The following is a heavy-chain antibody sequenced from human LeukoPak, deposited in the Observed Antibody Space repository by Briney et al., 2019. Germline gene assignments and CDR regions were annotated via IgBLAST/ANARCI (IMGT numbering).Heavy chain of an antibody. Sequence: SETLSLTCAVYGGSFSGYYWSWIRQPPGKGLEWIGEINHSGSTNYNPSLKSRVTISVDTSKNQFSLKLSSVTAADTAVYYCASTYCSSTSCYVGAFDIWGQGTMVTVSS. CDR3: ASTYCSSTSCYVGAFDI. CDR2: INHSGST. J-gene: IGHJ3*02. D-gene: IGHD2-2*01. CDR1: GGSFSGYY. V-gene: IGHV4-34*01.